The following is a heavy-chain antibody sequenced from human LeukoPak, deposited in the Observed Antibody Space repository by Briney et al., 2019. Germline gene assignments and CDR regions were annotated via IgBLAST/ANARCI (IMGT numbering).Heavy chain of an antibody. CDR3: ARLWRAAIDY. J-gene: IGHJ4*02. CDR1: GVSISSSSYS. D-gene: IGHD1-1*01. CDR2: FYYSGST. Sequence: SETLSLTCTVVSGVSISSSSYSWGWIRQPPGKGLEWIGSFYYSGSTYYNPSLKSRVTISADTSKNQFSLKLSSVTAADTAVYYCARLWRAAIDYGGQGILVTVSS. V-gene: IGHV4-39*01.